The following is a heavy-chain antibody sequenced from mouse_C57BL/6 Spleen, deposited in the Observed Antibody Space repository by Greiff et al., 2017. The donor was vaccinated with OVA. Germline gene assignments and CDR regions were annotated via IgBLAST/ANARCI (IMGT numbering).Heavy chain of an antibody. Sequence: VQLQQPGAELVMPGASVKLSCKASGYTFTSYWMHWVKQRPGQGLEWIGVLDPSDSYTNYNQKFKGKSTLTVDKSSSTAYMQLSSLTSEDSAVYYCARTSGSGPWCAYWGQGTLVTVSA. CDR1: GYTFTSYW. CDR2: LDPSDSYT. J-gene: IGHJ3*01. D-gene: IGHD1-1*01. CDR3: ARTSGSGPWCAY. V-gene: IGHV1-69*01.